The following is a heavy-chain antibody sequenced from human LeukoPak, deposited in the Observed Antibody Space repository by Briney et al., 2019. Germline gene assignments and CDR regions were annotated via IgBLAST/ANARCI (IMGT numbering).Heavy chain of an antibody. CDR2: ISGSGGST. V-gene: IGHV3-23*01. D-gene: IGHD3-10*01. CDR3: ARRAIWFGEATFDF. J-gene: IGHJ4*02. Sequence: GGSLRLSCAASGFTFSSYAMSWVRQAPGKGLEWVSAISGSGGSTYYADSVKGRFTISRDNSKNTLFLQMNSLRSEDTALYYCARRAIWFGEATFDFWGQGTLVTVSS. CDR1: GFTFSSYA.